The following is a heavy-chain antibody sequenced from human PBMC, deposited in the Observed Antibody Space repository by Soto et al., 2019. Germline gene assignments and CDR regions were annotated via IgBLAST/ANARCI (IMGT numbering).Heavy chain of an antibody. D-gene: IGHD3-22*01. CDR2: IIPMLKVA. Sequence: QVQLLQSGAEVRKPGSSVKVSCKASGGTFNTYTFSWVRQAPGQGLEWMGRIIPMLKVANYAQKFQGRVTMTADKSTGTSYMKLSNLRSEDTAVYYCAKDVSPYDGSPYYALVDYWGQGTLVTVSS. V-gene: IGHV1-69*08. CDR1: GGTFNTYT. J-gene: IGHJ4*02. CDR3: AKDVSPYDGSPYYALVDY.